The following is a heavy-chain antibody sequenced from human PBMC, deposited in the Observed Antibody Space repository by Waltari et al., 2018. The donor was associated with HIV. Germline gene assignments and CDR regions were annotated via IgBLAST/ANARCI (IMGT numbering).Heavy chain of an antibody. V-gene: IGHV1-69*01. Sequence: QVQLVQSGAEVKKTGSSVNVSCRASGATFRTYTISWVRQAPGQGLEWMGGITPIFKTTKYAQKFQGRVTLTADESTRTTYMELTSLRSDDTAMYYCARNGDYAPAYWGQGTLVTVSS. CDR3: ARNGDYAPAY. CDR2: ITPIFKTT. J-gene: IGHJ4*02. CDR1: GATFRTYT. D-gene: IGHD4-17*01.